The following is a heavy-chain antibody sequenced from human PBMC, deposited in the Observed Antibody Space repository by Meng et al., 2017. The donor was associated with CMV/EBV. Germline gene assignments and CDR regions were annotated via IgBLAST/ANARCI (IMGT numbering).Heavy chain of an antibody. J-gene: IGHJ4*02. CDR1: GGSFSGYY. D-gene: IGHD3-22*01. CDR3: ARVGYYYERGLDY. Sequence: QVQLQQWGAGLLKPSETLSLTCAVYGGSFSGYYWSWIRQPPGKGLEWIGSIYYSGSTYYNPSLKSRVTISVDTSKNQFSLKLSSVTAADTAVYYCARVGYYYERGLDYWGQGTLVTVFS. V-gene: IGHV4-34*01. CDR2: IYYSGST.